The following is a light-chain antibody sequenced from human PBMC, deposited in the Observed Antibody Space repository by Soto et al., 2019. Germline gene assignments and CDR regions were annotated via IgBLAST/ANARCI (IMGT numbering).Light chain of an antibody. CDR2: ANN. J-gene: IGLJ2*01. V-gene: IGLV1-40*01. CDR1: SSNIGAGYN. Sequence: QLVLTQPPSVSGAPGQRVTISCTGSSSNIGAGYNVHWYQQLPGTAPKLLIYANNNRPSGVSDRFSGSRSGTSASLAITGLQAGDEADYYCQSYDSSLSEGVFGGGTKLTVL. CDR3: QSYDSSLSEGV.